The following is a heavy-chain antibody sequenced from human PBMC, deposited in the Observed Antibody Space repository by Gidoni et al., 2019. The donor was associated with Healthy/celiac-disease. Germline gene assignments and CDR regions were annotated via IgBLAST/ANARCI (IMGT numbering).Heavy chain of an antibody. J-gene: IGHJ6*02. CDR3: ARGLYYYGSGSYVN. Sequence: QVKLQQWGAGLLKTSETLALTCAVYGGSFSGYYWSWIRQPPGKGLEWIGEITHRCSPNSHPSLKSRVPISVDTSKNQFSLKLSSVTAADTAVYYCARGLYYYGSGSYVNWGQGTTVTVSS. CDR2: ITHRCSP. V-gene: IGHV4-34*01. CDR1: GGSFSGYY. D-gene: IGHD3-10*01.